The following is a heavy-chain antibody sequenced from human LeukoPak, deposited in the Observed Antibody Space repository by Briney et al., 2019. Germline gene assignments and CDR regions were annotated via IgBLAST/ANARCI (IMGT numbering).Heavy chain of an antibody. CDR1: GFTFNLG. V-gene: IGHV3-23*01. J-gene: IGHJ6*03. CDR3: VVTVTYYYYYYMDV. Sequence: GGSLRLSCGASGFTFNLGMNWVRQAPGKGLEWVSAISGSGGSTYYADSVKGRFTISRDNSKNTLYLQMNSLRAEDTAVYYCVVTVTYYYYYYMDVWGKGTTVTVSS. D-gene: IGHD5-18*01. CDR2: ISGSGGST.